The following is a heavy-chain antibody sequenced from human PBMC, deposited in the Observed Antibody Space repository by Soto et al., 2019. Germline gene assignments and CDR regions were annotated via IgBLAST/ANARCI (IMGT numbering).Heavy chain of an antibody. CDR2: ISSSSSTI. CDR1: GFTFSSYS. Sequence: EVQLVESGGGLVQPGGSLRLSCAASGFTFSSYSMNWVRQAPGKGLEWVSYISSSSSTIYYADSVKGRFTISRDNGKNSLYLQMNSLRDEDTAVYNCARVPDCGGDCYYNWYFDLWGRGTLVTFAS. D-gene: IGHD2-21*02. CDR3: ARVPDCGGDCYYNWYFDL. V-gene: IGHV3-48*02. J-gene: IGHJ2*01.